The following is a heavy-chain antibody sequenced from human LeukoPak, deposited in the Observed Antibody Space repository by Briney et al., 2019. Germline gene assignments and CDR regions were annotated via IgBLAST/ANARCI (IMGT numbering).Heavy chain of an antibody. Sequence: SVKVSCKASGYTFTGYYMHWVRQAPGQGLEWMGGIIPIFGTANYAQKFQGRVTITADESTSTAYMELSSLRSEDTAVYYCARSEMATILKATLSPHGVGFDPWGQGTLVTVSS. CDR3: ARSEMATILKATLSPHGVGFDP. CDR1: GYTFTGYY. D-gene: IGHD5-24*01. CDR2: IIPIFGTA. J-gene: IGHJ5*02. V-gene: IGHV1-69*13.